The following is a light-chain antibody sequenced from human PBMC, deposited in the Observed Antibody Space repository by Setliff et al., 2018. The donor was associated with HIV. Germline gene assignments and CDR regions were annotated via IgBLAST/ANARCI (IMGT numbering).Light chain of an antibody. Sequence: QSALAQPPSASGSPGQSVTISCTGTSSDLGAYNYVSWYQQHPGKAPKLMIYEVSQRPSGVPDRFSGSRSGNTASLTVSGLQAEDEADYYCSSYAGSNNHVFGSGTKV. V-gene: IGLV2-8*01. CDR3: SSYAGSNNHV. CDR2: EVS. CDR1: SSDLGAYNY. J-gene: IGLJ1*01.